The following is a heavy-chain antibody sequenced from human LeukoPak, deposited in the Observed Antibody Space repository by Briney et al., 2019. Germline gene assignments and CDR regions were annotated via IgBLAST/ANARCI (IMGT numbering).Heavy chain of an antibody. D-gene: IGHD6-13*01. J-gene: IGHJ3*02. Sequence: PSETLSLTCAVFGGSFSGYYWSWIRQPPGKGLEWIGEINHSGSTNYNPSLKSRVTISVDTSKNQFSLKLSSVTAADTAVYYCARGRIAAAPRADIWGQGTMVTVSS. CDR3: ARGRIAAAPRADI. V-gene: IGHV4-34*01. CDR1: GGSFSGYY. CDR2: INHSGST.